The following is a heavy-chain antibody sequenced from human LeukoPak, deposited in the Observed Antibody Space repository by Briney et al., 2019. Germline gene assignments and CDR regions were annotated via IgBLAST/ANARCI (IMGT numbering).Heavy chain of an antibody. CDR2: INHSGST. CDR1: GGSFSGYY. J-gene: IGHJ3*02. V-gene: IGHV4-34*01. CDR3: ARGPGSAFDI. Sequence: KTSETLSLTCAVYGGSFSGYYWSWIRQPPGKGLEWIGEINHSGSTNYNPSLKSRVTISVDTSKNQFSLKLSSVTAAVTAVYYCARGPGSAFDIWGQGTMVTVSS.